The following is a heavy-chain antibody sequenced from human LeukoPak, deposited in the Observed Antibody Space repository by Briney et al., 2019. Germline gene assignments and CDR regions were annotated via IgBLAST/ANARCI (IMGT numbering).Heavy chain of an antibody. J-gene: IGHJ4*02. D-gene: IGHD6-13*01. CDR1: EFTFSNYW. V-gene: IGHV3-7*01. CDR3: AREPTYSSSWYTSCDY. CDR2: INEDGSVK. Sequence: PWGSLRLSCEAFEFTFSNYWMSWVRQAPGKGLEWVANINEDGSVKYYADSVKGRFTIFRDNAKNSLYLQMNSLRAEDTAVYYCAREPTYSSSWYTSCDYWGQGTLVTVSS.